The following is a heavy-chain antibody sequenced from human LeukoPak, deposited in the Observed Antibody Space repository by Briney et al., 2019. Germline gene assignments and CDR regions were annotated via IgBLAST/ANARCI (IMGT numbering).Heavy chain of an antibody. J-gene: IGHJ6*02. V-gene: IGHV3-7*01. Sequence: GGSLRLSCAAPGFTSSSYWMSWVRQDPGKGLEWVANIKQDGSEKYYVDSVKGRFTISRDNAKNSLYLQMNSLRAEDTAVYYCARDQIDCSGGSCYPLHYYYYYGMDVWGQGTTVTFSS. D-gene: IGHD2-15*01. CDR3: ARDQIDCSGGSCYPLHYYYYYGMDV. CDR1: GFTSSSYW. CDR2: IKQDGSEK.